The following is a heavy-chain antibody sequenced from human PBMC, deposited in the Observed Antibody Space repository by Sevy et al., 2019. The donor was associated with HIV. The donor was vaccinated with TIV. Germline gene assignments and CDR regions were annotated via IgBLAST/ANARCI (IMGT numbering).Heavy chain of an antibody. Sequence: GGSLRPSCAASGFTFSTYGMHWVRQAPGKGLEWVAVIWFDESNTYYADSVKGRFTISRDIAKNTLHLQMNSLRAEDTAVYYCARDLEFYDYGDYGPAFMPDYWGQGTLVTVSS. CDR1: GFTFSTYG. D-gene: IGHD4-17*01. CDR3: ARDLEFYDYGDYGPAFMPDY. V-gene: IGHV3-33*01. CDR2: IWFDESNT. J-gene: IGHJ4*02.